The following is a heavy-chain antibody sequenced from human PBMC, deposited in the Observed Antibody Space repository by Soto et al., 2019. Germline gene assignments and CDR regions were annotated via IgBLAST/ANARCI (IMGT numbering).Heavy chain of an antibody. CDR2: IYPGDSDT. V-gene: IGHV5-51*01. J-gene: IGHJ4*02. CDR3: AGYLLDTAMVPTFFDY. CDR1: GYSFTSYW. D-gene: IGHD5-18*01. Sequence: GESLKISCKGSGYSFTSYWIGWVRQMPGKGLEWMGIIYPGDSDTRYSPSFQGQVTISADKSISTAYLQWSSLKASDTAMYYCAGYLLDTAMVPTFFDYWGQGTLVTVSS.